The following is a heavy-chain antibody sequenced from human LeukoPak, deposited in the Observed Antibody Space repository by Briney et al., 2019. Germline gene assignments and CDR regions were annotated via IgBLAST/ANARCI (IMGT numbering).Heavy chain of an antibody. CDR3: ARTGGLVIYYYYYMDV. CDR1: GYTFTGYY. J-gene: IGHJ6*03. D-gene: IGHD3/OR15-3a*01. V-gene: IGHV1-2*02. Sequence: ASVKVSCKASGYTFTGYYMHWVRQAPGQGLEWMGWINPNSGGTNYAQKFQGRVTMTRDTSISTAYMELSRLRSDDTAVYYCARTGGLVIYYYYYMDVWGKGTTVTVSS. CDR2: INPNSGGT.